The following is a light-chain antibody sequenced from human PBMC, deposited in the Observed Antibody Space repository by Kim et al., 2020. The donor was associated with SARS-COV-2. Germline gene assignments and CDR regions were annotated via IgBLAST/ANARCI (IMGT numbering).Light chain of an antibody. J-gene: IGLJ3*02. CDR2: DVT. CDR1: NSDIGGYNY. Sequence: GQSVTISCIGTNSDIGGYNYVSWYQHHAGKVPKLMIYDVTKRPSGVPDRFSGSKSGNTASLTISGLQAEDEADYYCCSFAGTYIWVFGGGTQLTVL. CDR3: CSFAGTYIWV. V-gene: IGLV2-11*01.